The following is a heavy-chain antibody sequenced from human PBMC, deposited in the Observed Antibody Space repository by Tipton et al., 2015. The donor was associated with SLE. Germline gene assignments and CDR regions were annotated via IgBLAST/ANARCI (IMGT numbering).Heavy chain of an antibody. J-gene: IGHJ4*02. V-gene: IGHV4-4*07. CDR1: GGSISSYY. CDR2: IYTSEST. D-gene: IGHD7-27*01. Sequence: LRLSCTVSGGSISSYYCSWIRQPAGKGLEWIGRIYTSESTNYNPSLKSRVTMSVDTSKNQFSLKLSSVTAADTAVYYCATYGELGIAYFDYWGQGMLVTVSS. CDR3: ATYGELGIAYFDY.